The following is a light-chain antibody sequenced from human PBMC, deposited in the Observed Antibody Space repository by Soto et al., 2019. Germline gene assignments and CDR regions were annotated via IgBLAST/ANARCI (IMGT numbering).Light chain of an antibody. V-gene: IGLV1-40*01. J-gene: IGLJ1*01. CDR1: SSNIGAGYE. CDR3: QSYDSSLSGYV. CDR2: ENN. Sequence: QSVLTQPPSVSEAPGQRVTISCTGSSSNIGAGYEAHWYQQVPGTAPKLLIYENNNRPSGVPDRFSGCKSGTSASLAITGLQAEDEAEYYCQSYDSSLSGYVFGTGTKVTVL.